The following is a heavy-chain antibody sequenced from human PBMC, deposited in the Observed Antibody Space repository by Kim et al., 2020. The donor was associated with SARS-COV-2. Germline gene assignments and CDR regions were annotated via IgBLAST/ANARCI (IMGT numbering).Heavy chain of an antibody. CDR1: GGSISSYY. J-gene: IGHJ5*02. CDR2: IYYSGST. D-gene: IGHD3-10*01. CDR3: ARLQVQSYITMVRGVIFPGRFDP. V-gene: IGHV4-59*01. Sequence: SETLSLTCTVSGGSISSYYWSWIRQPPGKGLEWIGYIYYSGSTNYNPSLKSRVTISVDTSKNQFSLKLSSVTAADTAVYYCARLQVQSYITMVRGVIFPGRFDPWGQGTLVTVSS.